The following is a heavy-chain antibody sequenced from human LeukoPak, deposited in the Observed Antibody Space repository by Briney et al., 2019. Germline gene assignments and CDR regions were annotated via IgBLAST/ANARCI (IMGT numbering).Heavy chain of an antibody. CDR3: ASHRRSHGAEY. Sequence: PSETLSLTCTVSGGSFEHYFWSWIRQPPGKGLEFLGYVYYTGSTDCSPSLKSRLTISADTAKNQFSLNLRSVTAADTAVYFCASHRRSHGAEYWGQGTLVTVSS. V-gene: IGHV4-59*08. CDR2: VYYTGST. D-gene: IGHD5-18*01. CDR1: GGSFEHYF. J-gene: IGHJ4*02.